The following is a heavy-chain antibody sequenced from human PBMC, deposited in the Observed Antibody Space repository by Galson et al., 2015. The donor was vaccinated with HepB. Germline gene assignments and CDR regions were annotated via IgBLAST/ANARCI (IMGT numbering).Heavy chain of an antibody. CDR1: GHSFASYW. J-gene: IGHJ3*02. Sequence: SGAEVKKPEESLKISCKDSGHSFASYWIGWVRQMPGQGLEWMGIIYLGDSDTRYSPSFQGQVTISADKSISTAYLQWSSLKASDTAMYYCATTGTPSSGYFAGAFDIWGQGTMVTVSS. D-gene: IGHD3-22*01. CDR2: IYLGDSDT. V-gene: IGHV5-51*01. CDR3: ATTGTPSSGYFAGAFDI.